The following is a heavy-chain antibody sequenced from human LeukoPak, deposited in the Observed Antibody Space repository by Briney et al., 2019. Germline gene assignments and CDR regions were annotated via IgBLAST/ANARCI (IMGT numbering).Heavy chain of an antibody. Sequence: GGSLRLSCAASGFTFSTYAMSWVRQAPGKGREWVSGIRGSGGATYYEDSVKGRFTISRDNSKNTLYLQMNSLRAEDTAVYYCAKDDLGFGKLGYSSQGTLVTVSS. J-gene: IGHJ4*02. CDR3: AKDDLGFGKLGY. D-gene: IGHD3-10*01. CDR1: GFTFSTYA. V-gene: IGHV3-23*01. CDR2: IRGSGGAT.